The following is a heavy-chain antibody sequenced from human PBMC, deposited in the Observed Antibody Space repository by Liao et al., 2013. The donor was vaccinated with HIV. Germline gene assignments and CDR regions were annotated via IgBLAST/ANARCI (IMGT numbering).Heavy chain of an antibody. V-gene: IGHV4-61*02. J-gene: IGHJ4*02. Sequence: QVQLQESGPGLVKPSQTLSLTCTVSGGPISSGSYYWSWIRQPAGKGLEWIGRIYTSGITYNNPSLKSRVTISLDTSKNQFFLKLRSVIAADTAVYYCARGRAAVAGIDYWGQGTLVTVSS. CDR3: ARGRAAVAGIDY. CDR2: IYTSGIT. CDR1: GGPISSGSYY. D-gene: IGHD6-19*01.